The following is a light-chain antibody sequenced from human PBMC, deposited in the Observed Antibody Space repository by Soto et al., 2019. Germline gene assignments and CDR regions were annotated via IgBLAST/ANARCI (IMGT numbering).Light chain of an antibody. Sequence: IKMTQSPSTLSASVGDRVTITCRASQSISSWLAWYQQKPGKAPKLLIYKASSLESGVPSRFSGSGSGTEFTLTISSLQPDDFATYCCQQYNTYWTFGQGTKVEIK. J-gene: IGKJ1*01. CDR3: QQYNTYWT. V-gene: IGKV1-5*03. CDR2: KAS. CDR1: QSISSW.